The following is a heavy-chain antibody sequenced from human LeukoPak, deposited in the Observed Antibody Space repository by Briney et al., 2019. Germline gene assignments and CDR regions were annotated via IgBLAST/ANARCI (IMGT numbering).Heavy chain of an antibody. CDR1: GFTFSSYA. CDR2: ISYDGSNK. V-gene: IGHV3-30-3*01. J-gene: IGHJ6*03. Sequence: GGSLRLSCAASGFTFSSYAMHWVRQAPGKGLEWVAVISYDGSNKYYADSVKGRFTISRDNSKTTLYLQMNSLRAEDTAVYYCARVSSSLGPYYYYYMDVWGKGTTVTVSS. D-gene: IGHD6-6*01. CDR3: ARVSSSLGPYYYYYMDV.